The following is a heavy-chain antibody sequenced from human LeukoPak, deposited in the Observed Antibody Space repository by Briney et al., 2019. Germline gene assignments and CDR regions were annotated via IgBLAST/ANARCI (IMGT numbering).Heavy chain of an antibody. J-gene: IGHJ4*02. D-gene: IGHD3-3*01. Sequence: GGSLRLSCAASGFTFSDYAMTWVRQAPGRGLEWVATISGTASHTYYADSVMGRFTISRDNSKNTLSLQMNSLTAEDTALYYCAKSAFGVVSGVWGQGFLVTVSS. CDR2: ISGTASHT. CDR1: GFTFSDYA. V-gene: IGHV3-23*01. CDR3: AKSAFGVVSGV.